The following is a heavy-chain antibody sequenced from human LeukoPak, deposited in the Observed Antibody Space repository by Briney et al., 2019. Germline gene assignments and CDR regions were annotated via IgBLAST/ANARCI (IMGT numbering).Heavy chain of an antibody. CDR1: GFTFNTYT. D-gene: IGHD5-18*01. V-gene: IGHV3-21*01. Sequence: GGSLRLSCAASGFTFNTYTMNWVRQAPGKGLEWVSSITSSSSYIYYTDSLKGRFTISRDNAKNSLYLQMNSLRAEDMAVYYCARGDTAMVDYYYYMDVWGKGTTVTISS. CDR2: ITSSSSYI. J-gene: IGHJ6*03. CDR3: ARGDTAMVDYYYYMDV.